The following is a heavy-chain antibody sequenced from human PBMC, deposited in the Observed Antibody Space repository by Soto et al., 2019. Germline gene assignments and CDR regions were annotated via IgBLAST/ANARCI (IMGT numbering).Heavy chain of an antibody. CDR2: IYSGGST. V-gene: IGHV3-66*04. J-gene: IGHJ6*03. CDR3: ARRNYDYYYYYMYV. Sequence: EVQLVESGGGLVQPGGSLRLSCAASGFTVSSNYMSWVRQAPGKGLEWVSVIYSGGSTYYADSVKGRFTISRDNSKNTLYLQMNSLRAEDTAVYYCARRNYDYYYYYMYVWGKGTTVTVSS. D-gene: IGHD3-16*01. CDR1: GFTVSSNY.